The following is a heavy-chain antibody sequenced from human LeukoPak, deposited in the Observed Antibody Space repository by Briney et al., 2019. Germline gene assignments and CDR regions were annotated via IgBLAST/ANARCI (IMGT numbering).Heavy chain of an antibody. CDR2: ISYDGSNK. V-gene: IGHV3-30-3*01. CDR3: ARDRLGVVVTAMNY. CDR1: GFTFSSYA. J-gene: IGHJ4*02. Sequence: GGSLRLSSAASGFTFSSYAMHWVRQAPGKGLEWVAVISYDGSNKYYADSVKGRFTISRDNSKNTLYLQMNSLRAEDTAVYYCARDRLGVVVTAMNYWGQGTLVTVSS. D-gene: IGHD2-21*02.